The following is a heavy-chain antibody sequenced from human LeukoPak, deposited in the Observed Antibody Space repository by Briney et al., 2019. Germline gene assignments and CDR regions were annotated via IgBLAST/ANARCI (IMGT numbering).Heavy chain of an antibody. CDR1: GFTFSSYS. Sequence: GGSLRLSCAASGFTFSSYSMNWVRQAPGKGLEWVSGINWNGGSTGYADSVKGRFTISRDNAKNSLYLQMNSLRAEDTALYYCARDKSGQLEAFDIWGQGTMVTVSS. J-gene: IGHJ3*02. V-gene: IGHV3-20*04. CDR2: INWNGGST. D-gene: IGHD6-6*01. CDR3: ARDKSGQLEAFDI.